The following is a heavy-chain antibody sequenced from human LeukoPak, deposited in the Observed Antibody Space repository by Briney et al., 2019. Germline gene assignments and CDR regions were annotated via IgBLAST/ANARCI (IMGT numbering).Heavy chain of an antibody. J-gene: IGHJ5*02. V-gene: IGHV4-59*01. Sequence: SETLSLTCTVSGGSISSYYWSWIRQPPGKGLEWIGYIYYSGSTNYNPSLKSRVTISVDTSKNQFSLKLSSVTAADTAVYYCARGVFRCSSTSCPKWKGFDPWGQGTLVTVSS. D-gene: IGHD2-2*01. CDR1: GGSISSYY. CDR3: ARGVFRCSSTSCPKWKGFDP. CDR2: IYYSGST.